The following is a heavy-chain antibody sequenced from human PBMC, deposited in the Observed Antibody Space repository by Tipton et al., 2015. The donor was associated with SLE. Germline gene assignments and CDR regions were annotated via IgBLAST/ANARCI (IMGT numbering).Heavy chain of an antibody. CDR2: ISGSGDTT. V-gene: IGHV3-23*01. CDR3: AKDFGDIGWSWPLDY. J-gene: IGHJ4*02. D-gene: IGHD3-16*01. Sequence: SLRLSCAASGFTFRTYAMTWVRQAPGKGLEWVSVISGSGDTTYYADSVKGRSTISRDNSKNTLYLQMNSLRAEDTAVYYCAKDFGDIGWSWPLDYWGQGTLVTVSS. CDR1: GFTFRTYA.